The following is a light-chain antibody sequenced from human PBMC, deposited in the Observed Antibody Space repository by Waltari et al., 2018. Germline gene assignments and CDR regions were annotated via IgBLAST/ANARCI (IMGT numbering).Light chain of an antibody. V-gene: IGKV4-1*01. CDR3: QQYCSSPLT. CDR2: WAS. CDR1: HRLLYSTVNKNC. Sequence: DIVLTQSPDSLAVSLGERATINSKSSHRLLYSTVNKNCLAWYQQKAGQPPKLLIYWASTREPGVPDQFSGSGSGTDFTLTISSLQAEDVAVYYCQQYCSSPLTFGGGTKVEIK. J-gene: IGKJ4*01.